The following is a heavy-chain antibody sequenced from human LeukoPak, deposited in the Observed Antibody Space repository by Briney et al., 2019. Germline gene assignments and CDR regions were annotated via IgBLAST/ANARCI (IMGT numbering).Heavy chain of an antibody. J-gene: IGHJ5*01. CDR1: GLTFSSYG. CDR3: AKGYATGSYTSYDS. V-gene: IGHV3-30*02. CDR2: IRYDGSNK. Sequence: PGGSLRLSCAASGLTFSSYGMHWVRQAPGKGLEWVAFIRYDGSNKYYADSVKGRFTISRDNSKNTLYLQMNSLRAEDTAVYYCAKGYATGSYTSYDSWGQGTLVTVSS. D-gene: IGHD3-10*01.